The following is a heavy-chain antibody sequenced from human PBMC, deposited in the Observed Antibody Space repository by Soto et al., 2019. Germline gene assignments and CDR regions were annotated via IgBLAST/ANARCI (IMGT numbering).Heavy chain of an antibody. CDR3: AGMTHTSGLRFDP. Sequence: SETLSLTCAVSGYSISTGFNWAWILQPPGKALQWIGFIYQSGVTSYNPSLASRVSISLDRSNNQCSLKLKSVTAADTAVYFCAGMTHTSGLRFDPWGPGTLVTVSS. CDR1: GYSISTGFN. D-gene: IGHD6-19*01. J-gene: IGHJ5*02. V-gene: IGHV4-38-2*01. CDR2: IYQSGVT.